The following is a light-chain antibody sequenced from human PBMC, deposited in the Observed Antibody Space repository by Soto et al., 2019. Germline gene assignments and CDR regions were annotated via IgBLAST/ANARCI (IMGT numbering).Light chain of an antibody. CDR3: QQYHNWPA. J-gene: IGKJ1*01. CDR2: VAA. V-gene: IGKV3-15*01. Sequence: EIVMTQSPATLSVSPGERATLSCRASQSVFSSLAWYQQKPGQAPRLLIYVAATRATGIPARFSGSGSGTEFTPTISSLQSEDLAVYYCQQYHNWPAVGQGTKVEIK. CDR1: QSVFSS.